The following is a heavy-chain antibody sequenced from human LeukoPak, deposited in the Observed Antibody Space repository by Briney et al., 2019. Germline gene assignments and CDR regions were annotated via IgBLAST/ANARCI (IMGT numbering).Heavy chain of an antibody. J-gene: IGHJ4*02. Sequence: GGSLRLSCAASGFTFSSYGMSWVRQAPGKELEWVSAISGSGGSTYYADSVKGRFTISRDNSKNTLYLQMNGLRAEDTAVYYCAKVDTIRGVRGAPDYWGQGTLVTVSS. CDR1: GFTFSSYG. CDR3: AKVDTIRGVRGAPDY. D-gene: IGHD3-10*01. V-gene: IGHV3-23*01. CDR2: ISGSGGST.